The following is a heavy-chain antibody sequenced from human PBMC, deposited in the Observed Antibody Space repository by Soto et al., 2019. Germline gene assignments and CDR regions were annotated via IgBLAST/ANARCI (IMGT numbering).Heavy chain of an antibody. V-gene: IGHV1-2*04. CDR3: ARGDSTDCSNGVCSFFYNHDMDV. CDR1: GYSFTDYH. CDR2: INPKSGGT. Sequence: ASVKVSCKASGYSFTDYHIHWVRQAPGQGLEWLGRINPKSGGTSTAQKFQGWVTMTTDTSISTASVELTRLTSGDTAIYYCARGDSTDCSNGVCSFFYNHDMDVWGQGTTVTVSS. D-gene: IGHD2-8*01. J-gene: IGHJ6*02.